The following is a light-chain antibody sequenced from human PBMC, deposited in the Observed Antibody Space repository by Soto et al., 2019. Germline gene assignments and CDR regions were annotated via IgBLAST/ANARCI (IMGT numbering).Light chain of an antibody. CDR2: EVS. V-gene: IGLV2-14*01. CDR3: SSYTRSATWV. CDR1: SSDVGGYNY. Sequence: QSVLTQPASVSGSPGQSITISCTGTSSDVGGYNYVSWYQQHPGKAPKLMVYEVSNRPSGVSNRFSGFKSGNTASLTISGLQTEDEADYYCSSYTRSATWVFGGGTKVTVL. J-gene: IGLJ3*02.